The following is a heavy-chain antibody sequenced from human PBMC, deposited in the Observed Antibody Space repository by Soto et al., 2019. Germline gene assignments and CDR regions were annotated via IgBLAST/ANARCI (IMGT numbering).Heavy chain of an antibody. CDR3: VGALTYEVPCYYYGMDV. V-gene: IGHV3-7*01. CDR1: GFMFSTYL. D-gene: IGHD3-16*01. J-gene: IGHJ6*02. Sequence: GGSLRLSCEASGFMFSTYLMSWVRQAPGKGLEWVANIKQGGNEKFYVDSVKGRFTISRDNAKKSLFLQMNSLRPEDTAVYYCVGALTYEVPCYYYGMDVWGQGTTVTVSS. CDR2: IKQGGNEK.